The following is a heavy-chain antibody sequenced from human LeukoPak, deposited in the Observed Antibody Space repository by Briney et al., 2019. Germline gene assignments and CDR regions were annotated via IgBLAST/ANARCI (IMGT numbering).Heavy chain of an antibody. CDR2: ISGSGGST. CDR3: AKDGRGRIVVVPAANY. Sequence: PGGSLRLSCVASGFTFSSYAMSWVRQAPGKGLEWVSAISGSGGSTYYADSVKGRFTISRDNSKNTLYLQMNSLRAEDTAVYYCAKDGRGRIVVVPAANYWGQGTLVTVSS. D-gene: IGHD2-2*01. V-gene: IGHV3-23*01. J-gene: IGHJ4*02. CDR1: GFTFSSYA.